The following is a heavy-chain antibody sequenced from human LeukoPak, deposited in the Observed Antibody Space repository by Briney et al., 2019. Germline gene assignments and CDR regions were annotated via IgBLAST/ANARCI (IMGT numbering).Heavy chain of an antibody. J-gene: IGHJ4*02. CDR1: GLTFTDFW. V-gene: IGHV3-7*01. D-gene: IGHD2-2*01. Sequence: PGGSLRLSCAASGLTFTDFWMNWVRLAPGRGLEWLANIKPDGNEKYYVDSVKGRFAISRDNAKNEVYLEMSSLRAEDTGVYYCSGRDSSRSPRAYWGQGTLVSVSS. CDR2: IKPDGNEK. CDR3: SGRDSSRSPRAY.